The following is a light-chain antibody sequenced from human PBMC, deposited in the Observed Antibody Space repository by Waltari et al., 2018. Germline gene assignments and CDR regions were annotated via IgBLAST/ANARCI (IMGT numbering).Light chain of an antibody. V-gene: IGKV3-11*01. J-gene: IGKJ4*01. Sequence: EIVLTQSPATLSLSPGERATLSCRASQSVTKYLAWFQQKPGQAPRLLIYDASNRATGIAARVSGSGSGTDFTLTISSLEPEDSAVYYCQHRSDWPRATFGGGTKVEIK. CDR1: QSVTKY. CDR3: QHRSDWPRAT. CDR2: DAS.